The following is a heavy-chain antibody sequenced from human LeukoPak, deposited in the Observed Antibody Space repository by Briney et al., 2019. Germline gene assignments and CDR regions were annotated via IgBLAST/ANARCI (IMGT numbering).Heavy chain of an antibody. CDR1: GFTFSSYW. CDR2: INTDGSST. CDR3: ARAYYDFWSGYHPINY. V-gene: IGHV3-74*01. D-gene: IGHD3-3*01. Sequence: PGGSLRLSCAASGFTFSSYWMHWVRQAPGKGLVWVSRINTDGSSTSYADSVKGRFTISRDNAKNTLYLQMNSLRAEDTAVYYCARAYYDFWSGYHPINYWGQGTLVTVSS. J-gene: IGHJ4*02.